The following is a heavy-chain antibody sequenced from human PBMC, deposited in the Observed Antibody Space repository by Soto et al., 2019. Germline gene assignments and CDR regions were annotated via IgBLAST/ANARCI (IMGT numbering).Heavy chain of an antibody. D-gene: IGHD3-10*01. Sequence: QVQLVQSGAEVRKPGASVKVSCKASGYTFTNYGISWVRQAPGQGLEWMGWISGHNGNTEYAQKLQGRVILTTDTSARITYMQLRSLRSDDTAVYYCARDHYYDSGTYYKLDYWGQGTLVTVSS. CDR1: GYTFTNYG. CDR2: ISGHNGNT. CDR3: ARDHYYDSGTYYKLDY. V-gene: IGHV1-18*01. J-gene: IGHJ4*02.